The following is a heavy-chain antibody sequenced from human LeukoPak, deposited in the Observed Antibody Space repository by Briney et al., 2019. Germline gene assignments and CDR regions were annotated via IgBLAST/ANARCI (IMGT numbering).Heavy chain of an antibody. CDR2: INWNSGSI. Sequence: GGSLRLSCAASGFIFDDYAMHWVRQAPGKGLEWVSGINWNSGSIDYADSVKGRFTISRDSAENSLYLQMNSLRAEDTALYYCARRAGAYTHPYDYWGQGTLVTVS. CDR3: ARRAGAYTHPYDY. CDR1: GFIFDDYA. J-gene: IGHJ4*02. V-gene: IGHV3-9*01. D-gene: IGHD3-16*01.